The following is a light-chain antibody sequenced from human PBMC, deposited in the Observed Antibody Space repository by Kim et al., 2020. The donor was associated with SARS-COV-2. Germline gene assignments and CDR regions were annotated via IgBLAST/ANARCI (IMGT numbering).Light chain of an antibody. CDR1: QNIKIY. Sequence: VSPGERANLSCRASQNIKIYLGWYQQKPGQAPRLLIYDTSNRATGIPARFSGSGSGTDFTLTISSLEPEDFAVYYCQQRDNWPITFGQGTRLEIK. CDR3: QQRDNWPIT. J-gene: IGKJ5*01. V-gene: IGKV3-11*01. CDR2: DTS.